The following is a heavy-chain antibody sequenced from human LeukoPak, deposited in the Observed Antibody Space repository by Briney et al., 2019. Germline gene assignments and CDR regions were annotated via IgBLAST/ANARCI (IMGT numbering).Heavy chain of an antibody. J-gene: IGHJ4*02. D-gene: IGHD3-16*01. CDR2: IYTSGTT. V-gene: IGHV4-61*02. CDR3: ARGRLGDSFDY. Sequence: PSETLSLTCTVSGGSISSGNYYWSWILQPAGKGLEWIGRIYTSGTTNYNPSLKSRVTISVDTSKNQFSLNLSSVTAADTAVYYCARGRLGDSFDYWGQGTLVTVSS. CDR1: GGSISSGNYY.